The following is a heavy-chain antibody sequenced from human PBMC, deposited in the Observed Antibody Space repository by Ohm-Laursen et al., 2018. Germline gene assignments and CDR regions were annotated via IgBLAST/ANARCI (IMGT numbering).Heavy chain of an antibody. CDR2: LYHSGSS. CDR1: GYPISSGYY. D-gene: IGHD5-12*01. V-gene: IGHV4-38-2*01. Sequence: SETLSLTCAVSGYPISSGYYWGWIRQPPGRGPEWIGSLYHSGSSFYKPSLKSRVTISVDTSKNQFSLKLRSVTAADTAMYYCARGSYDSNWYFDVWGRGTLVTVSS. CDR3: ARGSYDSNWYFDV. J-gene: IGHJ2*01.